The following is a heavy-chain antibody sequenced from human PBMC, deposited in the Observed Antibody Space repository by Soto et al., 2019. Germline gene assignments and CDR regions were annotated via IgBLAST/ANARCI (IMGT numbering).Heavy chain of an antibody. J-gene: IGHJ5*02. D-gene: IGHD1-7*01. V-gene: IGHV4-4*02. CDR3: ASRDPGTSVDH. CDR2: IYRTGST. Sequence: SETLSLTCAVSGGSFTSNNWWTWVRQPPGQGLEWIGEIYRTGSTNYNPSLKSRVTISLDKSENQFSLKVTSLTAADTAVYYCASRDPGTSVDHWGQGTLVTVSS. CDR1: GGSFTSNNW.